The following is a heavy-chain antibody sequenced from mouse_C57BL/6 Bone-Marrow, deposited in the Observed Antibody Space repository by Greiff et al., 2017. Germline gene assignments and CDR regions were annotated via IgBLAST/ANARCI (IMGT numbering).Heavy chain of an antibody. CDR1: GYTFTDYE. Sequence: QVQLQQSGAELVRPGASVTLSCKASGYTFTDYEMHWVKQTPVHGLEWIGAIDPETGGTAYNQKFKGKAILTADNSSSTAYMELRSLTSEDSAVYYCTIYLCFDYWGQGTTLTVSS. CDR2: IDPETGGT. J-gene: IGHJ2*01. CDR3: TIYLCFDY. D-gene: IGHD5-1*01. V-gene: IGHV1-15*01.